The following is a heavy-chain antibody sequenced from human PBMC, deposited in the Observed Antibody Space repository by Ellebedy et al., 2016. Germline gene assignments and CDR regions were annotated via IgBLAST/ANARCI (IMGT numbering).Heavy chain of an antibody. J-gene: IGHJ4*02. Sequence: SETLSLTCAVYGGSFSGYYWSWIRQPPGKGLEWIGEINHSGSTNYNPSLKSRVTISVDTSKNQFSLKLSSVTAADTAVYYCASSPGDSSGYYLFDYWGQGTLVTVSS. CDR3: ASSPGDSSGYYLFDY. CDR1: GGSFSGYY. V-gene: IGHV4-34*01. CDR2: INHSGST. D-gene: IGHD3-22*01.